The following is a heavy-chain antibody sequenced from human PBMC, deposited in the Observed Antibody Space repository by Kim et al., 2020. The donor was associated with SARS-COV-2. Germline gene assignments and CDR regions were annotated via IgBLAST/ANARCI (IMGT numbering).Heavy chain of an antibody. D-gene: IGHD3-10*01. Sequence: SETLSLTCTVSGGSISSYYWSWIRQPPGKGLEWIGYIYYSGSTNYNPSLKSRVTISVDTSKNQFSLKLSSVTAADTAVYYCARDLQGSGSYFNWFDPWGQGTLVTVSS. V-gene: IGHV4-59*13. CDR1: GGSISSYY. CDR2: IYYSGST. CDR3: ARDLQGSGSYFNWFDP. J-gene: IGHJ5*02.